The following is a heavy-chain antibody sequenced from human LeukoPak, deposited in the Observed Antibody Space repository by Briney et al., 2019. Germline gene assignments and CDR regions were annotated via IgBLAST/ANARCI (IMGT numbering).Heavy chain of an antibody. Sequence: KFQGRVTITRDTSASTAYMELSSLRSGDTAVYYCARGGATYYFDYWGQGTLVTVSS. J-gene: IGHJ4*02. V-gene: IGHV1-3*01. CDR3: ARGGATYYFDY. D-gene: IGHD1-26*01.